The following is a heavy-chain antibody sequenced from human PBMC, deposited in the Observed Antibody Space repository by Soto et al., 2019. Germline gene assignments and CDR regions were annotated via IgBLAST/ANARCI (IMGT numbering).Heavy chain of an antibody. V-gene: IGHV3-72*01. CDR2: TRNKANSFTT. Sequence: EVQLVESGGGLVQPGGSLRLWCAASGFTLSDHYMDWVRQAPGKGLEWVGRTRNKANSFTTEYAPSVKGRFTTSSDDSKNSVYRQMSGLQSEDTAVYSCGSVKTGNGMDVCGQGTTVTVSS. J-gene: IGHJ6*02. CDR1: GFTLSDHY. CDR3: GSVKTGNGMDV.